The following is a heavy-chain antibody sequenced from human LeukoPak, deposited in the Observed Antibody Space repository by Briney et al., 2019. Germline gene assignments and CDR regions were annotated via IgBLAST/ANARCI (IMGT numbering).Heavy chain of an antibody. CDR2: INPNSGGT. CDR1: GYTFTGYY. D-gene: IGHD3-22*01. Sequence: ASVKVSCKASGYTFTGYYMHWVRQAPGQGLEWMGWINPNSGGTNYAQKFQGRVTMTRDTSISTAYMELSRLTSDDTAVYYCAKEVHYYDSSDYFPPGYWGQGTLITVSS. J-gene: IGHJ4*02. CDR3: AKEVHYYDSSDYFPPGY. V-gene: IGHV1-2*02.